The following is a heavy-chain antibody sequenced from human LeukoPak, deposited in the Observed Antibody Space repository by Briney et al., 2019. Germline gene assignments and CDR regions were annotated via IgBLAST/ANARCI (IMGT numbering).Heavy chain of an antibody. J-gene: IGHJ4*02. CDR2: INPNSGGT. CDR3: ARVTTYYDSSGYYVY. Sequence: ASVKVSCKASGYTFTGYYMHWVRQAPGQGLEWMGWINPNSGGTNYARKCQGRGTMTRDTSISTAYMELSRLRSDDTAVYYCARVTTYYDSSGYYVYWGQGTLVTVSS. CDR1: GYTFTGYY. D-gene: IGHD3-22*01. V-gene: IGHV1-2*02.